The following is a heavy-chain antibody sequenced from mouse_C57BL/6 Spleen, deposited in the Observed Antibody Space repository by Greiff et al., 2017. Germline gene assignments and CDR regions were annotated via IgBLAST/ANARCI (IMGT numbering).Heavy chain of an antibody. V-gene: IGHV7-1*01. D-gene: IGHD2-10*02. CDR2: SRNKANDYTT. Sequence: EVNVVESGGGLVQSGRSLRLSCATSGFTFSDFYMEWVRQAPGKGLEWIAASRNKANDYTTEYSASVKGRFIVSRDTSQSILYLQMNALRAEDTAIYYCARDEGLGYFDYWGQGTTLTVSS. CDR3: ARDEGLGYFDY. J-gene: IGHJ2*01. CDR1: GFTFSDFY.